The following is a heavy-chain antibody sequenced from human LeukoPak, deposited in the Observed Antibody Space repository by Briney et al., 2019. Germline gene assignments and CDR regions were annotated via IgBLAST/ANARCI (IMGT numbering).Heavy chain of an antibody. CDR3: ARDASYVWGSYRSYYFDY. D-gene: IGHD3-16*02. CDR1: GGTFSSYA. Sequence: SVKVSCKASGGTFSSYAISWVRQAPGQGLEWMGRIIPIFGTANYAQKFQGRVTITTDESTSTAYMELSSLRTEDTAVYYCARDASYVWGSYRSYYFDYWGQGTLVTVSS. V-gene: IGHV1-69*05. J-gene: IGHJ4*02. CDR2: IIPIFGTA.